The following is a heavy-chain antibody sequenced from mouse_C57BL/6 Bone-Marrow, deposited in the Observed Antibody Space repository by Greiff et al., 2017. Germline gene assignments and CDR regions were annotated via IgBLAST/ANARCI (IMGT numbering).Heavy chain of an antibody. Sequence: QVQLKQSGPGLVQPSQSLSITCTVSGFSLTSYGVHWVRQSPGKGLEWLGVIWRGGSTDYNAAFMSRLSITKDNAKGQVFFKMNSLQADDTAIYYCAKEGYYGSLWYFDVWGTGTTVTVSS. J-gene: IGHJ1*03. CDR2: IWRGGST. V-gene: IGHV2-5*01. CDR3: AKEGYYGSLWYFDV. CDR1: GFSLTSYG. D-gene: IGHD1-1*01.